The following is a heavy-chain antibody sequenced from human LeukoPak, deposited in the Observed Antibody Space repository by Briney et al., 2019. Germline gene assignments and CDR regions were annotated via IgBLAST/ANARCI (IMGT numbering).Heavy chain of an antibody. CDR2: ISNSGSPK. J-gene: IGHJ3*02. CDR1: GFTFSSYW. CDR3: ARVGYSSSWHSGSAFDI. D-gene: IGHD6-13*01. Sequence: GGSLRLSCAASGFTFSSYWMSWVRQAPGKGLEWVSYISNSGSPKKYADSVKGRFTISRDNAKNSLYLQMNSLRVEDTAVYYCARVGYSSSWHSGSAFDIWGQGTVVTVSS. V-gene: IGHV3-48*03.